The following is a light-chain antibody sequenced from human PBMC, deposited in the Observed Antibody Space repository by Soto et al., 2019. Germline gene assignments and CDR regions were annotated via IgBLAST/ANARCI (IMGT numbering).Light chain of an antibody. V-gene: IGKV3-20*01. CDR2: IAS. Sequence: EIVLTQSPGTLSLSPGERATLSCRASQSVSSNYLAWYQQKTGQTPRLLIYIASNRAPGIPDRFSGSGSGTHITLTISRVEPEDFAVYYCQQYGSSPWTFGHGTNVEIK. CDR3: QQYGSSPWT. CDR1: QSVSSNY. J-gene: IGKJ1*01.